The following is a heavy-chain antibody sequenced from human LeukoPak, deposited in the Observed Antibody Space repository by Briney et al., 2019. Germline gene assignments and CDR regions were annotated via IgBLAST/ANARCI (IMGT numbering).Heavy chain of an antibody. CDR1: GFTFSSYA. CDR2: ISGSGGST. D-gene: IGHD2-2*01. V-gene: IGHV3-23*01. J-gene: IGHJ4*02. CDR3: AKDRRIVVVPAAADY. Sequence: GSLRLSCAASGFTFSSYAMSWVRQAPGKGLEWVSAISGSGGSTYYADSVKGRFTISRDNSKNTLYLQMNSLRAEDTAVYYCAKDRRIVVVPAAADYWGQGTLVTVSS.